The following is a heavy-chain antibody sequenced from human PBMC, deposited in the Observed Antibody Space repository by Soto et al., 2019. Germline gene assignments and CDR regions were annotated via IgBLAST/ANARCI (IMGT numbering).Heavy chain of an antibody. V-gene: IGHV3-30*18. CDR3: AKDPKNYYYDSSGYYN. J-gene: IGHJ4*02. CDR2: ISYDGSNK. CDR1: GFTFSSYG. Sequence: GGSLRLSCAASGFTFSSYGMHWVRQAPGKGLEWLAVISYDGSNKYYADSVKGRFTISRDNSKNTLYLQMNSLRAEDTAVYYCAKDPKNYYYDSSGYYNWGQGTLVTVSS. D-gene: IGHD3-22*01.